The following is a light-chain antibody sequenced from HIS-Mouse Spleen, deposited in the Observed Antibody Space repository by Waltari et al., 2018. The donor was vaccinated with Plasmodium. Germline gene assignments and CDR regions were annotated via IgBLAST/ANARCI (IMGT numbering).Light chain of an antibody. CDR2: EAS. J-gene: IGLJ3*02. CDR3: YSTDSSGNHRV. V-gene: IGLV3-10*01. CDR1: ALPKKY. Sequence: SYELTQPPSVSVSPGQTARITCSGDALPKKYAYWYQQKSGQAPVLVIHEASKRPSGIPEGFSGSSSGTMATLTISGAQVEDEADYYCYSTDSSGNHRVFGGGTKLTVL.